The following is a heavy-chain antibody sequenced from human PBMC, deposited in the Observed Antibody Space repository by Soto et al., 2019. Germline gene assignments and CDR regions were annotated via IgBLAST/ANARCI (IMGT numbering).Heavy chain of an antibody. CDR1: GYTFTSYD. CDR2: MNPNSGNA. J-gene: IGHJ5*02. D-gene: IGHD1-26*01. V-gene: IGHV1-8*01. CDR3: ARGRETRGFDP. Sequence: QVQLVQSGAEVKKPGASVKVSCKASGYTFTSYDINWVRQATGQGLEWMGWMNPNSGNAGYAQRVQGRVTMNRNTSITTAYLELSSLRSEDTAVYYCARGRETRGFDPWGQGTLVTVSS.